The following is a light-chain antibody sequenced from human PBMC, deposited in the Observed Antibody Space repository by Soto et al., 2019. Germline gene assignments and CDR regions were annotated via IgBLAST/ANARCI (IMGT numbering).Light chain of an antibody. CDR2: NNN. V-gene: IGLV1-44*01. CDR3: ATWDDSLNARGV. Sequence: QSVLTQPPSASGTPGQRVTISCYASRSYIGNNAVSWYQQFPGTAPKLLIYNNNQRPSGVPDRFSGSKSGTSASLAISGLQSEDEADYYCATWDDSLNARGVFGGGTKLTVL. J-gene: IGLJ3*02. CDR1: RSYIGNNA.